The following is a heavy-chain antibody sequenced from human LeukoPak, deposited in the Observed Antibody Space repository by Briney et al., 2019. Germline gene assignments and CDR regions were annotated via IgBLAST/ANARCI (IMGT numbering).Heavy chain of an antibody. Sequence: ASVKVSCKASGYTFTSYYMHWVRQAPEQGREWMGIINPSGGSTSYAHKFQGTVTMPSDTSTSTGDMELSSLRPEDTAVYYCARAGRGITGTPYNWFDPWGQGTLVTVSS. CDR3: ARAGRGITGTPYNWFDP. D-gene: IGHD1-7*01. V-gene: IGHV1-46*01. CDR2: INPSGGST. CDR1: GYTFTSYY. J-gene: IGHJ5*02.